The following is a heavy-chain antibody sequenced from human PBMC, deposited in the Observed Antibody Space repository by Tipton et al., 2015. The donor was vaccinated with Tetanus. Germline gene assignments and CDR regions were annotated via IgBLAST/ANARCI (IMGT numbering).Heavy chain of an antibody. CDR1: GFPFHSYH. CDR2: ISSGSSII. V-gene: IGHV3-48*02. CDR3: ARSAHFASWYD. Sequence: LSLTCAASGFPFHSYHMAWVRQAPGKGLKWIAYISSGSSIIFYADAVRGRFFISRDNTKNSLSLQMNSLKDDDTAVYYCARSAHFASWYDWGPGTRVTVSS. J-gene: IGHJ4*02. D-gene: IGHD6-13*01.